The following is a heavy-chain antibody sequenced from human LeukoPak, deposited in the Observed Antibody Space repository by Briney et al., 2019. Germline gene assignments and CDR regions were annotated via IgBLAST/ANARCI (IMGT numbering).Heavy chain of an antibody. CDR1: GGSISSYY. CDR2: IHYRGST. V-gene: IGHV4-59*01. D-gene: IGHD5-18*01. J-gene: IGHJ4*02. CDR3: ARSVLGYSYGLHIDY. Sequence: SETLSLTCTVSGGSISSYYWSWIRQSPGEGLEWIGYIHYRGSTNYNPSLKSRVTISVDTSKDQFSLKLSSLTAADTAVYYCARSVLGYSYGLHIDYWGQGTLVTVSS.